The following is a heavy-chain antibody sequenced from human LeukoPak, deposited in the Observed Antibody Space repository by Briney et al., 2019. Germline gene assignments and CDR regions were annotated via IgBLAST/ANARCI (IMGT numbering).Heavy chain of an antibody. CDR1: GGSISSSDYY. Sequence: PSETLSLTCSVSGGSISSSDYYWSWIRQPPGKGLEWIGYIYYSGSTNYNPSLKSRVTISVDTSKNQFSLKLSSVTAADTAVYYCARVLLSNYDFWSGYSNWFDPWGQGTLVTVSS. J-gene: IGHJ5*02. D-gene: IGHD3-3*01. CDR3: ARVLLSNYDFWSGYSNWFDP. V-gene: IGHV4-61*08. CDR2: IYYSGST.